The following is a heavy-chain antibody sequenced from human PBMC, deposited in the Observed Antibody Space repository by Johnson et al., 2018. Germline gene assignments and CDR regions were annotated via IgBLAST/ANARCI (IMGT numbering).Heavy chain of an antibody. D-gene: IGHD3/OR15-3a*01. J-gene: IGHJ6*02. CDR1: GGSISSYY. CDR3: ARPTLWPGYHYGMDV. CDR2: IYYSGST. Sequence: QVQLQESGPGLVKPSETLSLTCTVSGGSISSYYWSWIRQPPGKGLEWMGYIYYSGSTNYNPSLKSRVTISVNTSKNQFSLELSSVTAADTAGYYWARPTLWPGYHYGMDVWGQGTTVTVSS. V-gene: IGHV4-59*01.